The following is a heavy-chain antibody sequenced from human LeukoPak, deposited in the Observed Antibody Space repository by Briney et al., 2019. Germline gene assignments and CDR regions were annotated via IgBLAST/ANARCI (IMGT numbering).Heavy chain of an antibody. V-gene: IGHV4-39*01. CDR2: IYYSGST. J-gene: IGHJ3*02. Sequence: SETLSLTCAVYGGSFSGYYWGWIRQPPGKGLEWMGSIYYSGSTYYNPSLKSRVTISVDTSKNQFSLKLSSVTAADTAVYYCARLCSSTSCAYKRTFDIWGQGTMATVSS. CDR1: GGSFSGYY. D-gene: IGHD2-2*01. CDR3: ARLCSSTSCAYKRTFDI.